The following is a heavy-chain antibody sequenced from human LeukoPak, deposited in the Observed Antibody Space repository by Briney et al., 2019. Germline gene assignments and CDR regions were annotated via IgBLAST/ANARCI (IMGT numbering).Heavy chain of an antibody. CDR3: AKDLGYYDSSGYT. V-gene: IGHV3-30*18. D-gene: IGHD3-22*01. J-gene: IGHJ4*02. CDR1: GFTFSSYG. CDR2: ISYDGSNK. Sequence: GGSLRLSCAASGFTFSSYGMHWVRQAPGKGLEWVAVISYDGSNKYYADSVKGRFTISRDNSKNTLYLQMNSLGAEDTAVYYCAKDLGYYDSSGYTWGQGTLVTVSS.